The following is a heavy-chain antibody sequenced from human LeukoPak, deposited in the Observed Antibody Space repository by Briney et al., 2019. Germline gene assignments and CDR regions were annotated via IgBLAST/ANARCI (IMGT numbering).Heavy chain of an antibody. CDR2: IYTRGST. CDR1: AGSITSGDYF. Sequence: SETLSLTCTVSAGSITSGDYFWNWIRQPAGKGLEWIGRIYTRGSTNYNPSLKLPVTISIDTSKNQFSLKLSSVTAADTAVYYCARAPYSGTYYVNDWGQGTLVTVSS. CDR3: ARAPYSGTYYVND. D-gene: IGHD1-26*01. J-gene: IGHJ4*02. V-gene: IGHV4-61*02.